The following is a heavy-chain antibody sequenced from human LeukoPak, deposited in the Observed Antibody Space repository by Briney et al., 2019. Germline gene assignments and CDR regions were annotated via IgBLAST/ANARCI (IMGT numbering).Heavy chain of an antibody. CDR1: GFTFSSYA. CDR2: ISGSGGST. D-gene: IGHD3-10*01. J-gene: IGHJ4*02. V-gene: IGHV3-23*01. Sequence: PGGSLRLSCAASGFTFSSYAVSWVRQAPGKGLEWVSDISGSGGSTYYADSVKGRFTISRDNSKNTLYLQMNSLRAEDTAVYYCAKVTMVRGVIRAFDYWGQGTLVTVSS. CDR3: AKVTMVRGVIRAFDY.